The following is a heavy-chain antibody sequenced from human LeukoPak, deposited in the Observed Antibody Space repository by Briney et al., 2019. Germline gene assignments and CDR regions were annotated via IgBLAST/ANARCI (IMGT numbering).Heavy chain of an antibody. J-gene: IGHJ4*02. Sequence: GGSLRLSCAASGFTFDDYAMHWVRQAPGKGLEWVSGISWNSGSIGYADSVKGRFTISRDNAKNSLYPQMNSLRAEDTALYYCAKAGGYYDSSGHYYFDYWGQGTLVTVSS. V-gene: IGHV3-9*01. CDR3: AKAGGYYDSSGHYYFDY. CDR2: ISWNSGSI. CDR1: GFTFDDYA. D-gene: IGHD3-22*01.